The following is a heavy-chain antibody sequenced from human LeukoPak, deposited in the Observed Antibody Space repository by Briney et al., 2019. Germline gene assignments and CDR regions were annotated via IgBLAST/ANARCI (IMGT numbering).Heavy chain of an antibody. V-gene: IGHV1-2*02. CDR2: INPNSGGT. Sequence: ASLKVSCKTSGYTFTHYVISWVRQAPGQGLEWMGWINPNSGGTNYAQKFQGRVTMTRDTSISTAYMELSRLRSDDTAVYYCARSHNYYYYYYMGVWGKGTTVTISS. CDR3: ARSHNYYYYYYMGV. J-gene: IGHJ6*03. CDR1: GYTFTHYV.